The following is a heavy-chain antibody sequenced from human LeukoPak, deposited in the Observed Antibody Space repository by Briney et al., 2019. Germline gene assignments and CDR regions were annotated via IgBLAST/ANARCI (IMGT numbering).Heavy chain of an antibody. J-gene: IGHJ4*02. D-gene: IGHD3-10*01. Sequence: GGSLRLSCAASGFTFSSYEMNWVRQAPGKGLEWVSYISSSGSTIYYADSVKGRFTISRDNAKNSPYLQMNSLRAEDTAVYYCARAGLGEFDYWGQGTLVTVSS. V-gene: IGHV3-48*03. CDR1: GFTFSSYE. CDR3: ARAGLGEFDY. CDR2: ISSSGSTI.